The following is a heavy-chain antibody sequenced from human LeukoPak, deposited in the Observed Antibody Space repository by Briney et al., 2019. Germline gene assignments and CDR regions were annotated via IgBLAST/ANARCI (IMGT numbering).Heavy chain of an antibody. V-gene: IGHV3-15*01. D-gene: IGHD3-10*01. CDR1: GFTFTNAW. CDR2: IKSNSDGGTT. J-gene: IGHJ4*02. CDR3: TTLYGSGAYY. Sequence: GGSLRLSCGVSGFTFTNAWMGWVRQAPGKGLEWVGQIKSNSDGGTTDYAAPVKGRFSISRDDSINTVYLQMNSLKTEDTAVYYCTTLYGSGAYYWGQGTLVTVAS.